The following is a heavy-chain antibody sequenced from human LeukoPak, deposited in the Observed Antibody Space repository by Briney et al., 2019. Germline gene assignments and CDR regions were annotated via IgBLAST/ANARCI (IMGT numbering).Heavy chain of an antibody. CDR1: GYTFTSYG. J-gene: IGHJ6*02. CDR2: ISAYNGNT. V-gene: IGHV1-18*01. D-gene: IGHD2-15*01. CDR3: ARDQGSEAVLYYYYGMDV. Sequence: GASVKVSCKASGYTFTSYGISWVRQAPGQGLEWMGWISAYNGNTNYAQKLQGRVTMTIDTSTSTAYMELRSLRSDDTAVYYCARDQGSEAVLYYYYGMDVWGQGTTVTVSS.